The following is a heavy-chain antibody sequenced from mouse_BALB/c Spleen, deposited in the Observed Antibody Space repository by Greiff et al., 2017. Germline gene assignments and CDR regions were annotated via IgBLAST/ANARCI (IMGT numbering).Heavy chain of an antibody. D-gene: IGHD1-1*01. Sequence: EVKLQESGPSLVKPSQTLSLTCSVTGDSITSGYWNWIRKFPGNKLEYMGYISYSGSTYYNPSLKSRISITRDTSKNQYYLQLNSVTTEDTATYYGARPSLRDWYFDVWGAGTTVTVSS. CDR3: ARPSLRDWYFDV. CDR1: GDSITSGY. J-gene: IGHJ1*01. CDR2: ISYSGST. V-gene: IGHV3-8*02.